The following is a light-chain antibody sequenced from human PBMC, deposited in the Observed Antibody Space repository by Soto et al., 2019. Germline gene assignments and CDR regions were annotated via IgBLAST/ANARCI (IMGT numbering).Light chain of an antibody. V-gene: IGKV1-27*01. CDR2: AAS. CDR1: QGIRNF. J-gene: IGKJ3*01. Sequence: DIQMTQSPPSLSASVGDRVTITCRASQGIRNFVAWYQQKPGKAPKLLIYAASTFQSGVPSRFRGSGSGTDFTLTINSLQPEDVATYSCQKYSSVPVFGPGTKVEIK. CDR3: QKYSSVPV.